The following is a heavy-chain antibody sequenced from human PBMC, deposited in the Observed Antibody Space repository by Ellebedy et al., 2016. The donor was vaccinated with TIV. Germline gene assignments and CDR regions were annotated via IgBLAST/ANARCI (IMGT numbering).Heavy chain of an antibody. V-gene: IGHV3-23*01. Sequence: GGSLRLSXAASGFTFIDYAMSWVRQAPGKGLEWVSVISGGGGTTYYGDSVKGRFTISRDNSANRVYLQLNSLRAEDTAVFYCARSPWSGDWYFDLWGRGTLVTVSS. CDR1: GFTFIDYA. CDR3: ARSPWSGDWYFDL. D-gene: IGHD3-10*01. J-gene: IGHJ2*01. CDR2: ISGGGGTT.